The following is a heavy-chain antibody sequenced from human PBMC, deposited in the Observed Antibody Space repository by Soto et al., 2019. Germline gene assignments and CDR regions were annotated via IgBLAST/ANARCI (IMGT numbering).Heavy chain of an antibody. CDR2: ISAHNGNT. CDR1: GYAFTTYG. J-gene: IGHJ4*02. Sequence: QVNLVQSGAEVKKPGASVKVSCQGSGYAFTTYGITWVRQAPGQGLEWMGWISAHNGNTNYAQKLQGRVTMTRDTTTSTNNEEQRSLRYDEAAVYYCGRGTYGDYWGQGTLVTVSS. D-gene: IGHD4-17*01. V-gene: IGHV1-18*01. CDR3: GRGTYGDY.